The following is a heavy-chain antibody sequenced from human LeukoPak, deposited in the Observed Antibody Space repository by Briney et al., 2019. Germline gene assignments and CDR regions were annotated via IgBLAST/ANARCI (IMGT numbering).Heavy chain of an antibody. CDR3: ARGPLLWFGEQGHFDY. J-gene: IGHJ4*02. V-gene: IGHV1-18*01. D-gene: IGHD3-10*01. CDR1: GYTFTNYG. CDR2: ISAYNGNT. Sequence: ASVKVSCKASGYTFTNYGINWVRQAPGQGLEWMAWISAYNGNTNYAQQFQGRVTMTTDTSTSTAYMELRSLRSEDTAVYYCARGPLLWFGEQGHFDYWGQGTLVTVSS.